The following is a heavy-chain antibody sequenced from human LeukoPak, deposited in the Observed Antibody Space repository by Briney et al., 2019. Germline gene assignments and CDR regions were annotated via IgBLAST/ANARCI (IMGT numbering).Heavy chain of an antibody. Sequence: GSLRLSCATSGFIFGDYAMHWFRRAPGKGLEWVSLIRGDGRTTSYAGSVKGRFTISRDNSKNSLYLQMSSLRDDDTAMYYCAKDAVAGTWLHYWGQGILVTVSS. CDR3: AKDAVAGTWLHY. D-gene: IGHD6-19*01. V-gene: IGHV3-43*02. J-gene: IGHJ4*02. CDR2: IRGDGRTT. CDR1: GFIFGDYA.